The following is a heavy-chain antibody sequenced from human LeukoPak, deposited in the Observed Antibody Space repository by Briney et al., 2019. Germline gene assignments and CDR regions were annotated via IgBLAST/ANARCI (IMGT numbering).Heavy chain of an antibody. CDR2: ISSSSSYI. CDR1: GFTFSSYS. Sequence: PGGSLRLSCAASGFTFSSYSMNWVRQAPGKGLEWVSSISSSSSYIYYADSVKGRFTISRDNAKNSLYLQMNSLRAEDTAVYYCARDSYISYSRSWPTNWFDPWGQGTLVTVSS. CDR3: ARDSYISYSRSWPTNWFDP. J-gene: IGHJ5*02. V-gene: IGHV3-21*01. D-gene: IGHD6-13*01.